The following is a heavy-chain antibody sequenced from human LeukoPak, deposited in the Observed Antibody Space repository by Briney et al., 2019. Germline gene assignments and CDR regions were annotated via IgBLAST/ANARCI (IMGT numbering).Heavy chain of an antibody. J-gene: IGHJ4*02. V-gene: IGHV3-23*01. CDR1: GGSFSGYY. CDR2: ISGSGGST. CDR3: AKDPERYYYDSSGPIFDY. D-gene: IGHD3-22*01. Sequence: PSETLSLTCAVYGGSFSGYYWSWVRQAPGKGLEWVSAISGSGGSTYYADSVKGRFTISRDNSKNTLYLQMNSLRAEDTAVYYCAKDPERYYYDSSGPIFDYWGQGTLVTVSS.